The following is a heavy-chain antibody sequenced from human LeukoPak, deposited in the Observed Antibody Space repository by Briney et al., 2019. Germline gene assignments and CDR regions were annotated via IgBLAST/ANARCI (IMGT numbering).Heavy chain of an antibody. CDR3: ASRFYYYGMDV. CDR2: IYHSGST. J-gene: IGHJ6*02. V-gene: IGHV4-30-2*01. Sequence: PSETLSLTCAVSGGSISSGGYSWSWIRQPPGKGLEWIGYIYHSGSTYYNPSLKSRVTISVDTSKNQFSLKLSSVTAADTAVYYCASRFYYYGMDVWGQGTTVTVSS. CDR1: GGSISSGGYS. D-gene: IGHD3-3*01.